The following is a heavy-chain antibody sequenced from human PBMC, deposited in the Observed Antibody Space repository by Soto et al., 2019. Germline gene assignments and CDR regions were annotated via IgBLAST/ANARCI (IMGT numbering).Heavy chain of an antibody. V-gene: IGHV4-34*01. D-gene: IGHD3-3*01. Sequence: SETLSLTCAVYGGSFRGYYWSWIRQPPGKGLEWIGEINHSGSTNYNPSLKSRVTISVDTSKNQFSLKLSSVTAADTAVYYCARQKGYYDFWSGPRRYYYYYGMDGWGQGTTVTVSS. CDR3: ARQKGYYDFWSGPRRYYYYYGMDG. J-gene: IGHJ6*02. CDR2: INHSGST. CDR1: GGSFRGYY.